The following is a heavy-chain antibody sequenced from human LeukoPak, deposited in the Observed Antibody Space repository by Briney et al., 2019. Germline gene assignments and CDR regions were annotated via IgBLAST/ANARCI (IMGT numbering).Heavy chain of an antibody. V-gene: IGHV1-46*01. Sequence: ASVKVSCKAFGYTFINYYMHWVRQAPGQGLEWVGIINPSSGCTSYAQKFQGRVTMTRDTSTSTVYMEMSSLRSEDTAVYYCARGLGGVMVTSILYYYDHWGQGTLVTVSS. D-gene: IGHD2-21*02. CDR1: GYTFINYY. J-gene: IGHJ4*02. CDR2: INPSSGCT. CDR3: ARGLGGVMVTSILYYYDH.